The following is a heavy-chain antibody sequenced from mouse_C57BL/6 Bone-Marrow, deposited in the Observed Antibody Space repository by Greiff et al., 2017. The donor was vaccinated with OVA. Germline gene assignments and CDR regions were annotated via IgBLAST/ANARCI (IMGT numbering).Heavy chain of an antibody. CDR3: AYVLRLRMDY. CDR1: GFNIKDDY. Sequence: VQLQQSGAELVRPGASVKLSCTASGFNIKDDYMHWVKQRPEQGLEWIGWIDPENGDTEYASKFQGKATITADTSSNTAYLQLSSLTSEDTAVYYCAYVLRLRMDYWGQGTSVTVSP. J-gene: IGHJ4*01. D-gene: IGHD3-2*02. CDR2: IDPENGDT. V-gene: IGHV14-4*01.